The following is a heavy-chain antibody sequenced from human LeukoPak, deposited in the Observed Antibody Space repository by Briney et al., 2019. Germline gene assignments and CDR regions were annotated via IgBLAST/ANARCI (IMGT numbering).Heavy chain of an antibody. CDR3: ARGLPHRELVGAHSSPLYYYYGMDV. CDR2: IYSGGST. D-gene: IGHD1-26*01. J-gene: IGHJ6*02. Sequence: GGSLRLSCAASGFTVSSNYMSWVRQAPGKGLEWVSVIYSGGSTYYADSVKGRFTISRHNSKNTLYLQMNSLRAEDTAVYYCARGLPHRELVGAHSSPLYYYYGMDVWGQGTTVTVSS. CDR1: GFTVSSNY. V-gene: IGHV3-53*04.